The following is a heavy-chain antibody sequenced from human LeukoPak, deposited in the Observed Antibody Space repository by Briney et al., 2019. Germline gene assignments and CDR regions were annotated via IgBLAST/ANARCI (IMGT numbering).Heavy chain of an antibody. Sequence: GGSLTLSCAISGFCINDYSMNWVRQAPGKGLEWVAYSSKDGITNYFADSVKGRFSLSRDNAKNSLYLQMSSLIVEDTAVYYCARERKSGYDYDMDSWGQGTQVSVSS. CDR2: SSKDGITN. D-gene: IGHD3-22*01. V-gene: IGHV3-48*04. CDR3: ARERKSGYDYDMDS. CDR1: GFCINDYS. J-gene: IGHJ4*02.